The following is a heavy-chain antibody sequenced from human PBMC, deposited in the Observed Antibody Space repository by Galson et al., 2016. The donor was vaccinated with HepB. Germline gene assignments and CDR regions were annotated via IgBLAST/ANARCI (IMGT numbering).Heavy chain of an antibody. J-gene: IGHJ4*02. CDR2: ITGSGGIT. CDR3: VSLGSGSYYRALFDY. CDR1: GFSFSSYA. Sequence: SLRLSCAASGFSFSSYAMSWVRQAPGKGLEWVSGITGSGGITYYADSVKGRFTISRDNSKTTLYLQMNSLRAEDTAVYYCVSLGSGSYYRALFDYWGQGSPVTVSS. V-gene: IGHV3-23*01. D-gene: IGHD3-10*01.